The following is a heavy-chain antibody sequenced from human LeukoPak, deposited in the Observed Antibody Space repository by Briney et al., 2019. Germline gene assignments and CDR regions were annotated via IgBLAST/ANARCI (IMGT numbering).Heavy chain of an antibody. Sequence: AGSLRLSCAASGFTFSACSMNWVRQPPGKGLEWVSGISSDSAYIYYADSVKGRFTVSRDNAKNSLSLHMSSLRAEGTAVYYCARDGSGWSRDYWGQGTLVTVSS. CDR3: ARDGSGWSRDY. CDR2: ISSDSAYI. J-gene: IGHJ4*02. CDR1: GFTFSACS. D-gene: IGHD2-15*01. V-gene: IGHV3-21*01.